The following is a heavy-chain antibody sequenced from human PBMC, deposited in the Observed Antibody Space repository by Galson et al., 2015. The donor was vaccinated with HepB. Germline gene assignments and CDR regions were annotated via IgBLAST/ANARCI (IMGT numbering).Heavy chain of an antibody. CDR2: ISNSGSAI. J-gene: IGHJ4*02. CDR3: ARSRGWFGY. V-gene: IGHV3-48*02. CDR1: GFSFSSFG. D-gene: IGHD6-19*01. Sequence: SLRLSCAASGFSFSSFGMNWVRQAPGKGLEWVSYISNSGSAIYYADSVQGRFTISRDNAKNSLYLQMNSLRDDDTAVYYCARSRGWFGYWGQGTLVTVSS.